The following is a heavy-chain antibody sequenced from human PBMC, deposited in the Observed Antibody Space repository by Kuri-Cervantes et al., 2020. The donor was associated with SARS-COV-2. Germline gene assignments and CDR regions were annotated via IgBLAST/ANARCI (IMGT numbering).Heavy chain of an antibody. V-gene: IGHV2-70*11. J-gene: IGHJ4*02. CDR2: IDWDDDK. CDR1: GFSLNTSGMC. CDR3: ARIQATTVIADY. D-gene: IGHD4-11*01. Sequence: SGPTLVKPTQTLTLTCTFSGFSLNTSGMCVSWIRQPPGKALEWLARIDWDDDKYYNTSPKTRPTISKDTSKNQVVLTMTNMDPVDTATYYCARIQATTVIADYWGQGTLVTVSS.